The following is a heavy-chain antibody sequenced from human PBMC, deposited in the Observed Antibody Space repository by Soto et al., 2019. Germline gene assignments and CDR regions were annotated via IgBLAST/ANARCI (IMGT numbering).Heavy chain of an antibody. D-gene: IGHD6-13*01. V-gene: IGHV2-5*02. J-gene: IGHJ4*02. CDR2: IYWDDDK. Sequence: QITLKESGPTLVKPTQTLTLTCTFSGFSLSTSGVGVGWIRQPPGKALEWLGFIYWDDDKRYSPSLKSRLTITKDTSKNQVVLTMTNVDPVDTATYYCVHRRHFGSLAYWGQGTLVTVSS. CDR3: VHRRHFGSLAY. CDR1: GFSLSTSGVG.